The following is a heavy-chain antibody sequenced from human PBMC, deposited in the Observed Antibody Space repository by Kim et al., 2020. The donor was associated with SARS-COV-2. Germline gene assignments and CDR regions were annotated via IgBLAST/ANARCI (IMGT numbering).Heavy chain of an antibody. CDR2: GST. Sequence: GSTYSNPSLQSRVTMSVDTSKNQFSLKLNSVTAADTAVYYCKGSSRYFDFWGQGTLVTVSS. J-gene: IGHJ4*02. CDR3: KGSSRYFDF. V-gene: IGHV4-31*02.